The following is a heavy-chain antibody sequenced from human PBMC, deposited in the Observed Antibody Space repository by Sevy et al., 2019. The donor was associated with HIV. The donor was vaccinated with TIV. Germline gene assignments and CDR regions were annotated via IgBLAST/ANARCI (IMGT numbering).Heavy chain of an antibody. V-gene: IGHV3-23*01. CDR2: LSFGCGKI. CDR1: GFAFYDYS. Sequence: GGSLRLSCAASGFAFYDYSMSWIRQAPGKGLEWVATLSFGCGKINYADSVKARFTFSGDNSKNSSYLQMDNLRVEDTALYYCAREGCTRPHDYWGQGTRVTVSS. J-gene: IGHJ4*02. D-gene: IGHD2-8*01. CDR3: AREGCTRPHDY.